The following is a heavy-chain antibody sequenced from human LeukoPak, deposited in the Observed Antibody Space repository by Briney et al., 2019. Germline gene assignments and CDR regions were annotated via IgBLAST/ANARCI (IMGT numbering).Heavy chain of an antibody. CDR3: ARENSWFGELLVDY. J-gene: IGHJ4*02. V-gene: IGHV4-34*01. CDR1: GGSFSGYH. D-gene: IGHD3-10*01. Sequence: SETLSLTCAVYGGSFSGYHWSWIRQNTGKGLEWIGEIDPYGGSNYNPSLKSRVTISVDTSKNQFSLKLSSVTAADTAVYYCARENSWFGELLVDYWGQGTLVTVSS. CDR2: IDPYGGS.